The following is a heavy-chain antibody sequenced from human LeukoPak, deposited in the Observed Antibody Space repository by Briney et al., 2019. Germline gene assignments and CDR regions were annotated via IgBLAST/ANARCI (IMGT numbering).Heavy chain of an antibody. CDR1: GFTFSSYE. CDR3: AKVHYDFWSGYFF. Sequence: GGSLRLSCAASGFTFSSYEMNWVRQAPGKGLEWVSYISSSGSTIYYADSVKGRFTISRDNAKNSLYLQMNSLRAEDTAVYYCAKVHYDFWSGYFFWGQGTLVTVSS. D-gene: IGHD3-3*01. CDR2: ISSSGSTI. V-gene: IGHV3-48*03. J-gene: IGHJ4*02.